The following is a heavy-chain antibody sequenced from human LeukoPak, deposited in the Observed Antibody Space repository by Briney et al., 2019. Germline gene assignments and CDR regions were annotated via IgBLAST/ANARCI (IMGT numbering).Heavy chain of an antibody. J-gene: IGHJ4*02. D-gene: IGHD5-18*01. CDR2: IYPGDSHA. CDR3: ARRGADTFIIDS. CDR1: GYNFYRYW. Sequence: GESLKISYMGSGYNFYRYWIGWVRQLPGRGLEWVGVIYPGDSHAIYSPSFQGHVTLSADKSINTAYLQWSGLTTSDTAMYYCARRGADTFIIDSWGQGTLVTVSS. V-gene: IGHV5-51*01.